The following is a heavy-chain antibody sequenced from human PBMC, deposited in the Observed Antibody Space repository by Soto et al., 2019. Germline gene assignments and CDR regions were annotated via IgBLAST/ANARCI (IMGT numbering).Heavy chain of an antibody. V-gene: IGHV1-69*02. J-gene: IGHJ6*02. CDR1: GGTFSSYT. Sequence: QVQLVQSGAEVKKPGSSVKVSCKASGGTFSSYTISWVRQAPGQGLEWMGRIIPILGIANYAQKFQGRVTITADKSTGTAYMALSSLRSEDTAVYYCARKATVYYGMDVWGQGTTVTVSS. CDR3: ARKATVYYGMDV. CDR2: IIPILGIA.